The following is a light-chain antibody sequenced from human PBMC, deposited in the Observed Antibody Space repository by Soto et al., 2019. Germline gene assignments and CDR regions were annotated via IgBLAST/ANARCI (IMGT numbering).Light chain of an antibody. Sequence: EIVLTQSPDTLSLSPGEGATLSCRASQSVSSGYLAWYQQKPGQAPRLLIYGASSRATGIPSRFSGSGSGTDFTLTISRLEPEDFAVYYCQQFGSSPTFGGGTKVEIK. V-gene: IGKV3-20*01. J-gene: IGKJ4*02. CDR1: QSVSSGY. CDR3: QQFGSSPT. CDR2: GAS.